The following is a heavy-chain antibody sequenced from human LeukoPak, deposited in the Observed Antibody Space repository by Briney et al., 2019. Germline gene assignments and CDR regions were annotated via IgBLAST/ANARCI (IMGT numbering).Heavy chain of an antibody. V-gene: IGHV1-8*01. Sequence: ASVKVSCKASGYTFTSYDINWVRQATGQGLEWMGWMNPNSGNTGYAQKLQGRVTMTRNTSISTAYMELSSLRSEDTAVYYCARGRRIAARIWFDPWGQGTLVTVSS. CDR3: ARGRRIAARIWFDP. D-gene: IGHD6-6*01. J-gene: IGHJ5*02. CDR1: GYTFTSYD. CDR2: MNPNSGNT.